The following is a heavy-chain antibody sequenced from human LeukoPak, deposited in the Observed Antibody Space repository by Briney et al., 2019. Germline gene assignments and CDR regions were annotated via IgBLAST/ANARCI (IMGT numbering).Heavy chain of an antibody. D-gene: IGHD3-22*01. CDR2: IYSGGST. V-gene: IGHV3-66*01. CDR1: GFTVSSNY. CDR3: AKDRGRGNYYDSSGYYERYYFDY. J-gene: IGHJ4*02. Sequence: PGGSLRLSCAASGFTVSSNYMSWVRQAPGKGLEWVSVIYSGGSTYYADSVKGRFTISRDNSKNTLYLQMNSLRAEDTAVYYCAKDRGRGNYYDSSGYYERYYFDYWGQGTLVTVSS.